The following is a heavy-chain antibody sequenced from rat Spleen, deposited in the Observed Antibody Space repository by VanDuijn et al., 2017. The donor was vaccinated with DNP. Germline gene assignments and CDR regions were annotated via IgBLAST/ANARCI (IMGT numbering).Heavy chain of an antibody. J-gene: IGHJ2*01. D-gene: IGHD1-11*01. CDR3: TTDFERGY. CDR2: ISYDGSSS. V-gene: IGHV5-29*01. Sequence: EVQLVETGGGLVQPGRSLKLSCVASGFTFSNYGMAWVRQAPKKGLEWVAAISYDGSSSYYRDSVKGRFTISRDNPKSTLSLQMDSLRSEDTATYYCTTDFERGYWGQGVMVTVSS. CDR1: GFTFSNYG.